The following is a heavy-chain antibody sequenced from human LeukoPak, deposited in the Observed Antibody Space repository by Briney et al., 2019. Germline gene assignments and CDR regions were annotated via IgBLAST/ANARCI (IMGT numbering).Heavy chain of an antibody. Sequence: SETLSLTCSVSGYSISSGYYWGWIRQPPGKGLEWIGIIYHSGNSYYNPSLKSRVTISVDTSKNQFSLKLSSVTAADTAVYYCARDRKTSLHDTVFETFDWWGQGTQVTVSS. J-gene: IGHJ4*02. CDR2: IYHSGNS. D-gene: IGHD3-22*01. V-gene: IGHV4-38-2*02. CDR3: ARDRKTSLHDTVFETFDW. CDR1: GYSISSGYY.